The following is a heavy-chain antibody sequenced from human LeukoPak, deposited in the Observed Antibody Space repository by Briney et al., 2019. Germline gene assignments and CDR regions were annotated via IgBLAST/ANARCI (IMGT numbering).Heavy chain of an antibody. J-gene: IGHJ4*02. D-gene: IGHD3-10*01. Sequence: GGSLRLSCAASGFTFSNTWMSWVRQAPGKGLEWVGRIKSKTDGGTTDYAAPVKGRFTISRDDSKNTLYLQMNSLKTEDTAVYYCTTATYGSGSWYYFDYWGQGTLVTVSS. V-gene: IGHV3-15*01. CDR3: TTATYGSGSWYYFDY. CDR1: GFTFSNTW. CDR2: IKSKTDGGTT.